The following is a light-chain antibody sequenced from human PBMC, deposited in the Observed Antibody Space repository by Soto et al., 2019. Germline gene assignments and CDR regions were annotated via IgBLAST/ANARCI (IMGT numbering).Light chain of an antibody. CDR3: QQYGISGT. J-gene: IGKJ1*01. V-gene: IGKV3-20*01. Sequence: ESVLTQSKGTLSLSPGERATVSCKASQSVGSSYLAWYQHKPDQAPRLLIYGASGRATGTPDRFSGSGSGTDFSLTISRLEPEDFAVYYCQQYGISGTFGQGTKVDIK. CDR2: GAS. CDR1: QSVGSSY.